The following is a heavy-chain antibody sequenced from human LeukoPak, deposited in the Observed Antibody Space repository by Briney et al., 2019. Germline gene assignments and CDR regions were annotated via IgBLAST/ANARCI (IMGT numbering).Heavy chain of an antibody. D-gene: IGHD4-23*01. CDR2: IYYSGST. CDR1: GGSISSYY. V-gene: IGHV4-59*01. CDR3: ARAAQGDNSPYNWFDP. J-gene: IGHJ5*02. Sequence: KPSETLSLTCTVSGGSISSYYWSWIRQPPGKGLEWIGYIYYSGSTNYNPSLKSRVTISVDTSKKQLSLKLSSVTAADTAVYYCARAAQGDNSPYNWFDPWGQGALVTVSS.